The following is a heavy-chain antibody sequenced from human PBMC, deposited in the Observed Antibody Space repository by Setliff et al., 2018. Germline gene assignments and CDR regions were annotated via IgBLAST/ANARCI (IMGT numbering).Heavy chain of an antibody. D-gene: IGHD2-8*01. CDR2: ITAFGGTT. CDR3: AAKWCTTIDCRLPIYDF. V-gene: IGHV3-23*01. Sequence: GGSLRLSCAASGFALRSAVMAWFRQAPGKGLEWVSAITAFGGTTYDADSVKGRFTTSRDNSKNTVYLQMNSLGPEDTAVYYCAAKWCTTIDCRLPIYDFWGQGTQVTVSS. CDR1: GFALRSAV. J-gene: IGHJ4*02.